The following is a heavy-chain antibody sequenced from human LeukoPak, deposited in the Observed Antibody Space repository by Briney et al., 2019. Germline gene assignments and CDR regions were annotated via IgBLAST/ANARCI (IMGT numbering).Heavy chain of an antibody. CDR2: MNPNSGNT. V-gene: IGHV1-8*01. J-gene: IGHJ4*02. Sequence: MGWMNPNSGNTGYAQKFQGRVTMTRNTSISTAYMELSSLRSEDTAVYYCARVAAVAGTGDYWGQGTLVTVSS. D-gene: IGHD6-19*01. CDR3: ARVAAVAGTGDY.